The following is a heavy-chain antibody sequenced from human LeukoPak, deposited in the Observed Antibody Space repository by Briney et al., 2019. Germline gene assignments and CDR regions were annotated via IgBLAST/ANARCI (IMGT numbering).Heavy chain of an antibody. D-gene: IGHD1-14*01. CDR3: ARGRKYPGRWFDP. V-gene: IGHV4-39*07. CDR1: GGSISSALYH. Sequence: SETLSLTCTVSGGSISSALYHWGWIRQPPGKNLEWLGSVYYTGSTHNNPSLKSRVTISVDTSKNQFSLKLSSVTAADTAVYYCARGRKYPGRWFDPWGQGTLVTVSS. CDR2: VYYTGST. J-gene: IGHJ5*02.